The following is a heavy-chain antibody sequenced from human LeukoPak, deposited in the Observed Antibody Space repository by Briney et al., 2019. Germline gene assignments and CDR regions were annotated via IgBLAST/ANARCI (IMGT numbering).Heavy chain of an antibody. V-gene: IGHV4-30-2*01. J-gene: IGHJ3*02. Sequence: SETLSLTCAVSGGSISSGGYSWSWIRQPPGTGLEWIGYIYHSGSTYYNPSLKSRVTISVDRSKNQFSLKLSSVTAADTAVYYCARDCGGDCYSWAFDIWGQGTMVTVSS. D-gene: IGHD2-21*02. CDR3: ARDCGGDCYSWAFDI. CDR1: GGSISSGGYS. CDR2: IYHSGST.